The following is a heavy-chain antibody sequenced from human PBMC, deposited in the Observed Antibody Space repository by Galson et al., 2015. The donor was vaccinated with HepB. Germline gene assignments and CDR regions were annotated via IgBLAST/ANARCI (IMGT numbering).Heavy chain of an antibody. J-gene: IGHJ6*02. V-gene: IGHV3-66*02. CDR1: GFTVSSNY. D-gene: IGHD1-26*01. Sequence: SLRLSCAASGFTVSSNYMSWVRQAPGKGLEWVSVIYSGGSTYYADSVKGRFTISRDNSKNTLYLQMNSLRAEDTAVYYCARGRARRDYYYYGMDVWGQGTTVTVSS. CDR3: ARGRARRDYYYYGMDV. CDR2: IYSGGST.